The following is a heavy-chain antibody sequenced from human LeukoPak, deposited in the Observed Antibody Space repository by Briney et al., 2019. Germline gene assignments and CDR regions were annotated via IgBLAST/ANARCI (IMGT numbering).Heavy chain of an antibody. J-gene: IGHJ6*04. CDR3: ARGLRLPSRSAPAVPHV. CDR2: INHSGTT. Sequence: SETLSLTCAVYGGSFSDYYWHWIRQPPGKGLEWIGEINHSGTTNYNPSLKSRVTISVDTSKNQFSLRLSAVTAADTAVYHCARGLRLPSRSAPAVPHVWAKGTTVTVSA. CDR1: GGSFSDYY. D-gene: IGHD2-2*01. V-gene: IGHV4-34*01.